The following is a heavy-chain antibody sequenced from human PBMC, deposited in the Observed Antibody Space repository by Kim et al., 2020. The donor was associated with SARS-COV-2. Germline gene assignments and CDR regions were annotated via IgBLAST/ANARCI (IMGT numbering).Heavy chain of an antibody. Sequence: GGSLRLSCAASGFTFSSYAMSWVRQAPGEGLEWVSAISDSGGTTYYADSVKGRFTISRDNSKNTVYLQMNSLGAEDTAIYYCAKLFRGYCSSTSCPNWLDPWGQGTLVTVSS. CDR1: GFTFSSYA. D-gene: IGHD2-2*01. CDR3: AKLFRGYCSSTSCPNWLDP. J-gene: IGHJ5*02. CDR2: ISDSGGTT. V-gene: IGHV3-23*01.